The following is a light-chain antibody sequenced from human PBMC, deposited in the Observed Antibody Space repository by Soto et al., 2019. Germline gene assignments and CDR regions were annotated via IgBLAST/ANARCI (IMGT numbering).Light chain of an antibody. CDR3: CSYAGSSTWV. Sequence: QSALTQPASVSGSPGQSITISCTGTSSDVGSYNFVSWYQQHPGKAPKVMIYEGSKRPSGVSNRFSGSKSGNTASLTISGLQAEGEADYYCCSYAGSSTWVFGTGTKLTAL. CDR1: SSDVGSYNF. J-gene: IGLJ1*01. V-gene: IGLV2-23*01. CDR2: EGS.